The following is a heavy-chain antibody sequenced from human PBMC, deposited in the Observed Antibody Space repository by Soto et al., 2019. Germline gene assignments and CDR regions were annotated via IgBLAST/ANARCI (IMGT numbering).Heavy chain of an antibody. J-gene: IGHJ6*02. CDR2: ISGNGDTT. CDR1: GFTFSNYA. CDR3: ARAWRAAL. V-gene: IGHV3-64*01. D-gene: IGHD6-25*01. Sequence: EVQLVESGGGLVQPGGSLRLSCVASGFTFSNYAMHWVRQAPGKGLECVSVISGNGDTTYYANSVQDRFTISRDNSKDTLYPLMGSLRADDLAVYYCARAWRAALWGQGTTVAVSS.